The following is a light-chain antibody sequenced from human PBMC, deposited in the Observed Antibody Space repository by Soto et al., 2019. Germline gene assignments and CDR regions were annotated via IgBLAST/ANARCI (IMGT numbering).Light chain of an antibody. Sequence: EIVLTQSPVTLSLSPGERATLSCRASQSVRTYLAWYQVKPGQAPRLLIYDASSRASGVPARFSGSGSGTDFTLTISSLEPEDFALYYCQQRNSWPPITFGQGTGLEIK. CDR3: QQRNSWPPIT. CDR2: DAS. V-gene: IGKV3-11*01. CDR1: QSVRTY. J-gene: IGKJ5*01.